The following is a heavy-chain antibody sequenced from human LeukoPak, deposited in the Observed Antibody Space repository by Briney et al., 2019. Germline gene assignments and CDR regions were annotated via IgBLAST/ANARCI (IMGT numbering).Heavy chain of an antibody. CDR2: VNHSGTT. Sequence: SETLSLTCAVYDGLFSGYYWSWIRQPPGMGLEWIGEVNHSGTTNYNPSLKSRVTISVDTSKRQFSLKLTSVTAADTAVYYSARVPDCSTTSCYTLGWLDPWGQGTLVTVSS. D-gene: IGHD2-2*02. J-gene: IGHJ5*02. CDR3: ARVPDCSTTSCYTLGWLDP. V-gene: IGHV4-34*01. CDR1: DGLFSGYY.